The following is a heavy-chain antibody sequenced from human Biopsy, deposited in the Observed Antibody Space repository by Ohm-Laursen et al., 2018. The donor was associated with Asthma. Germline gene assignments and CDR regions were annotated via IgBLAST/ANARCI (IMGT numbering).Heavy chain of an antibody. CDR1: GGSFSSNY. Sequence: PGTLSLTCAVYGGSFSSNYWSWIRQTPGKGLEWLGDTHQSGYTNYNPSLSSRLTLSVDTSKNQFSLRLTSVTAADTAVYYCARGSSSRLSQWELLVSGGKRAHSYYGMDVWGQGTTVTVSS. J-gene: IGHJ6*02. CDR2: THQSGYT. CDR3: ARGSSSRLSQWELLVSGGKRAHSYYGMDV. V-gene: IGHV4-34*01. D-gene: IGHD1-26*01.